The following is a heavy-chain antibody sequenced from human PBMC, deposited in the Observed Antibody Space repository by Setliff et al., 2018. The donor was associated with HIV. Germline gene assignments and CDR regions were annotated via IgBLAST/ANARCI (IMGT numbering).Heavy chain of an antibody. CDR2: IYPGDSDT. CDR1: GYSFTSYW. V-gene: IGHV5-51*01. D-gene: IGHD2-15*01. Sequence: GESLKISCKGSGYSFTSYWIGWVRQMPGKGLVWMGIIYPGDSDTRYSPSFQGQVTISADKSISTAYLQWSSLKASDTAMYYCARHWYCSGGSCYSLLANFYYGLDVWGLGTSVTVSS. J-gene: IGHJ6*02. CDR3: ARHWYCSGGSCYSLLANFYYGLDV.